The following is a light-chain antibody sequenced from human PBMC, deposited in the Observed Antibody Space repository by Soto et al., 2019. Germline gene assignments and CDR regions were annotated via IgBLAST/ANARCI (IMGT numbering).Light chain of an antibody. CDR1: QSISSY. CDR2: DAS. Sequence: DIQITQSPSSLSSSVADRVTITCRASQSISSYLNWYQQKPGKAPKLLIYDASSLESGVPSRFSGSGSGTEFTLTISSLQPDDFATYYCQQYNSYWTFGQGTKVDTK. J-gene: IGKJ1*01. V-gene: IGKV1-5*01. CDR3: QQYNSYWT.